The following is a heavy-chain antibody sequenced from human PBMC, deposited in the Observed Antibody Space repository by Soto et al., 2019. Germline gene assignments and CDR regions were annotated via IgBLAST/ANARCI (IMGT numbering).Heavy chain of an antibody. J-gene: IGHJ6*02. CDR2: ITSSGSRI. CDR3: ASRVWLVQYYYYGMDV. V-gene: IGHV3-11*01. CDR1: GFTFSDHY. D-gene: IGHD6-19*01. Sequence: PGGSLRLSCAASGFTFSDHYMSWIRQAPGKGLECVSYITSSGSRIYYADSVKGRFTISRDNSKNTLYLQMNSLRAEDTAVYYCASRVWLVQYYYYGMDVWGQGTTVTVSS.